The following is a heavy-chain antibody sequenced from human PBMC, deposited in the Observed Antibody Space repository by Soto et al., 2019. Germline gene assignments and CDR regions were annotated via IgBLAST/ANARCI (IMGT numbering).Heavy chain of an antibody. J-gene: IGHJ6*02. CDR3: TRDGGGNYYYGMDV. D-gene: IGHD2-15*01. Sequence: EVQLVESGGGLVQPGGSLRLSCAASAFTFSSYWMHWVRQAPGKGLVWVSRININGSTTSYADSVKGRFTISRDNAKNTLYLQMNSLRAEDTAVYYCTRDGGGNYYYGMDVWGQGTTVTVSS. CDR1: AFTFSSYW. V-gene: IGHV3-74*01. CDR2: ININGSTT.